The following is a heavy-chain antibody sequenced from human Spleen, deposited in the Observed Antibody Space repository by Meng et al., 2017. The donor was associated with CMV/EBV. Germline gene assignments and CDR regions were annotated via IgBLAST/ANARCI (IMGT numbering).Heavy chain of an antibody. CDR3: VRDSDNWNYPNYFDF. CDR1: GFTFRDYT. Sequence: GGSLRLSCTVSGFTFRDYTMHWVRQAPGKGLEWVSLINWDGGSTDYADSVKGRFTVSRDNSKDYLFLQMNSLRTEDTALYYCVRDSDNWNYPNYFDFWGQGTLVTVSS. J-gene: IGHJ4*02. V-gene: IGHV3-43*01. CDR2: INWDGGST. D-gene: IGHD1-7*01.